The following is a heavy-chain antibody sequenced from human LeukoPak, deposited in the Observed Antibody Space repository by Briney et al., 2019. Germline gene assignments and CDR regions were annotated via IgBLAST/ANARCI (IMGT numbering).Heavy chain of an antibody. V-gene: IGHV3-23*01. Sequence: GGSLRLSCAASGFTFSSYAMSWVRQAPGEGLQWVSGISGSGSGTYYADSVRGRFTISRDNSKNTLYLQMNSLRVEDTAVYYCARDALMSSGSDYWGQGTLVTVSS. CDR3: ARDALMSSGSDY. D-gene: IGHD6-19*01. CDR1: GFTFSSYA. CDR2: ISGSGSGT. J-gene: IGHJ4*02.